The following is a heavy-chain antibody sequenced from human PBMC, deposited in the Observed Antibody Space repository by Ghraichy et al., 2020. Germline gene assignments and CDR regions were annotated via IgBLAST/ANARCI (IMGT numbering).Heavy chain of an antibody. CDR2: ISSSGSTI. CDR1: GFTFSSYE. Sequence: LSLTCAASGFTFSSYEMNWVRQAPGKGLEWVSYISSSGSTIYYADSVKGRFTISRDNAKNSLYLQMNSLRAEDTAVYYCARDYGDYGDYYGMDVWGQGTTVTVSS. V-gene: IGHV3-48*03. D-gene: IGHD4-17*01. J-gene: IGHJ6*02. CDR3: ARDYGDYGDYYGMDV.